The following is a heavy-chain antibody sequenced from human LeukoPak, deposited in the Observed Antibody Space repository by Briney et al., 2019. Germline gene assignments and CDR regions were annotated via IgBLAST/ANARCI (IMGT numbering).Heavy chain of an antibody. CDR3: ARGRIVVVTHTLDY. J-gene: IGHJ4*02. CDR2: ISYGGSNK. D-gene: IGHD3-22*01. V-gene: IGHV3-30*03. CDR1: GFTFSSYG. Sequence: PGRSLRLSCAASGFTFSSYGMHWVRQAPGKGLEWVAVISYGGSNKYYGDSAKGRFTISRDNSKNTLYLQMNSLRAEDTAVYYCARGRIVVVTHTLDYWGQGTLVTVSS.